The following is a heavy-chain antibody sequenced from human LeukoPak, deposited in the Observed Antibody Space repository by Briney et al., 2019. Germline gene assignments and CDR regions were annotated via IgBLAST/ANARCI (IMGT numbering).Heavy chain of an antibody. V-gene: IGHV4-31*03. CDR1: GGSISSGGYY. D-gene: IGHD2-2*02. Sequence: NSSQTLSLTCTVSGGSISSGGYYWSWIRQHPGKGLEWIGYNYYSGSTYYNPSLKSRVTISVDTSKNQFSLKLSSVTAADTAVYYCARVDCSSSSCYKDEYYFDYWGQGTLVTVSS. CDR3: ARVDCSSSSCYKDEYYFDY. J-gene: IGHJ4*02. CDR2: NYYSGST.